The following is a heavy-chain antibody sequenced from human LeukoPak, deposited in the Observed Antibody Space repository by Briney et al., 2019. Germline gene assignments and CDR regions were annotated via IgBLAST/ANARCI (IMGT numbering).Heavy chain of an antibody. Sequence: PSETLSLTCTVSGGSISSGSYYWSWIRQPAGKGLEWIGRIYTSGSTNYNPSLKSRVTMSVDTSKNQFSLKLSSVTAADTAVYYCAKDSTMIGGYMDVWGKGTTVTISS. J-gene: IGHJ6*03. CDR3: AKDSTMIGGYMDV. CDR2: IYTSGST. V-gene: IGHV4-61*02. D-gene: IGHD3-22*01. CDR1: GGSISSGSYY.